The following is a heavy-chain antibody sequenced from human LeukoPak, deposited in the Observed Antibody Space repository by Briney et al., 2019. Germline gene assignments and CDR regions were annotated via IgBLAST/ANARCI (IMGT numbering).Heavy chain of an antibody. CDR3: ARHFRRYGSPYYYYGMDV. V-gene: IGHV4-61*02. D-gene: IGHD5-18*01. CDR1: GGSISSGSYY. J-gene: IGHJ6*02. CDR2: IYTSGST. Sequence: SETLSLTCTVSGGSISSGSYYWSWIRQPAGKGLEWIGRIYTSGSTNYNPSLKSRVTMSVDTSKNQFSLKLSSVTAADTAVYYCARHFRRYGSPYYYYGMDVWGQGTTVTVSS.